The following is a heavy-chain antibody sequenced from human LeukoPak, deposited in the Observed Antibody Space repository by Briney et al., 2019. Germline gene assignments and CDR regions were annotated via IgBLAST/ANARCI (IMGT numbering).Heavy chain of an antibody. D-gene: IGHD3-3*01. CDR3: AREGQGIFWSGCYGN. Sequence: GGSLRHSCAASGFTFSSYAMHWVRQAPGKGLEWVAVISYDGSNKYHADSVKGRFTISRDNSKNTLYLQMNSLRAEDTAVYYCAREGQGIFWSGCYGNWGQGTLVTVSS. V-gene: IGHV3-30-3*01. J-gene: IGHJ4*02. CDR2: ISYDGSNK. CDR1: GFTFSSYA.